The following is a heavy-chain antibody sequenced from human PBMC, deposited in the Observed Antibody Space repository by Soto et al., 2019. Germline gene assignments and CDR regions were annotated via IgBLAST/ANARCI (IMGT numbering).Heavy chain of an antibody. V-gene: IGHV1-69*13. Sequence: GASVKVSCKASGGTFSSYAISWVRQAPGQGLEWMGGIIPIFGTANYAQKFQGRVTITADESTSTAYMELSSLRSEDTAVYYCARDKGYCSGGSCDAFDIWGQGTMGTVS. D-gene: IGHD2-15*01. J-gene: IGHJ3*02. CDR3: ARDKGYCSGGSCDAFDI. CDR1: GGTFSSYA. CDR2: IIPIFGTA.